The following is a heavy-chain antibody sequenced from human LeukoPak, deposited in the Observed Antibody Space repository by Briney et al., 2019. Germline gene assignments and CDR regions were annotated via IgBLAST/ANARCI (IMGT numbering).Heavy chain of an antibody. J-gene: IGHJ4*02. Sequence: GGSLRHSCAASRFTFSSYSMNWVRQAPGKGLEWVSSINSSGSYIYYADSVKGRFTISRDNAKNSLYLQMNSLRAEDTSIYYCARRGPYFDYWGQGILVTVSS. CDR2: INSSGSYI. D-gene: IGHD3-10*01. V-gene: IGHV3-21*01. CDR1: RFTFSSYS. CDR3: ARRGPYFDY.